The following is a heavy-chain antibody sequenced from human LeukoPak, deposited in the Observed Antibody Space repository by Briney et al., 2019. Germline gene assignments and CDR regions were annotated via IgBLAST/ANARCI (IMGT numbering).Heavy chain of an antibody. CDR3: GKTTVGYSSGQKPAWPVDF. Sequence: GGSLRLSCVASGFTFNSYAMYWVRQAPGKGLEWISGIFGSGGSAHYADSVKGRFTIFRDNPRNTVYLQINSLRDDDTAVYYCGKTTVGYSSGQKPAWPVDFWGQGTLVTVSS. V-gene: IGHV3-23*01. D-gene: IGHD5-18*01. CDR2: IFGSGGSA. J-gene: IGHJ4*02. CDR1: GFTFNSYA.